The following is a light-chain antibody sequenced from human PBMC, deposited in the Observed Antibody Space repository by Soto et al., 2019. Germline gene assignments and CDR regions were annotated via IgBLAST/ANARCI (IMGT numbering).Light chain of an antibody. Sequence: QAVVTQPPSVSGAQGQRVTISCTGSSSNIGAGYDVHWYQQLPGTAPKLLIYGNSNRPSGVPDRFSGSKSGTSASLAITGLQAEDEADYYCQSYDSSLSAVVFGGGTKLTVL. CDR3: QSYDSSLSAVV. J-gene: IGLJ2*01. CDR1: SSNIGAGYD. CDR2: GNS. V-gene: IGLV1-40*01.